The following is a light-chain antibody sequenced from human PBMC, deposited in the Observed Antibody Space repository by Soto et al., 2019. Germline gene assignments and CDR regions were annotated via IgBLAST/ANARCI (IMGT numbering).Light chain of an antibody. CDR3: QQTYTTLTIS. CDR1: ESISRH. CDR2: AAS. Sequence: DIQMTQSPSSLSGSVGDRVTITCRASESISRHLNWYQQKPGKAPRLLIYAASSLQNGVPSRFRGCESETDFTLTISNLQPEDFATYYYQQTYTTLTISFGQGTRLDIK. J-gene: IGKJ5*01. V-gene: IGKV1-39*01.